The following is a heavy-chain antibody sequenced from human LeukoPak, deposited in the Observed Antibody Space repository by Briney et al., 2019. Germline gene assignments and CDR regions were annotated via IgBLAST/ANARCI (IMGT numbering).Heavy chain of an antibody. CDR3: AREMRLGYCSSTSCLDAFDI. V-gene: IGHV1-69*06. J-gene: IGHJ3*02. CDR1: GGTFSSYA. Sequence: ASVKVSCKASGGTFSSYAISWVRQAPGQGLEWMGGIIPIFGTANYAQKFQGRVTITADKSTSTAYMELSSLRSEDTAVYYCAREMRLGYCSSTSCLDAFDIWGQGTMVTVSS. CDR2: IIPIFGTA. D-gene: IGHD2-2*01.